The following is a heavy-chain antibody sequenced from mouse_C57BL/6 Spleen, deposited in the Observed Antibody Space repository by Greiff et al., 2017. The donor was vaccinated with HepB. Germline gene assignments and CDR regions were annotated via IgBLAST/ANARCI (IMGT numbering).Heavy chain of an antibody. CDR1: GFSLTSYA. CDR2: IWTGGGT. Sequence: VQRVESGPGLVAPSQSLSITCTVSGFSLTSYAISWVRQPPGKGLEWLGVIWTGGGTNYNSALKSRLSISKDNSKSQVFLKMNSLQTYDTSRYYCARSVVATRDPYYAMDYWGQGTSVTVSS. D-gene: IGHD1-1*01. V-gene: IGHV2-9-1*01. CDR3: ARSVVATRDPYYAMDY. J-gene: IGHJ4*01.